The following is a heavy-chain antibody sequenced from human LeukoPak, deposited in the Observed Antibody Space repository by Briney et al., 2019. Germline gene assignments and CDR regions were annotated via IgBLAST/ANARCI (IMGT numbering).Heavy chain of an antibody. J-gene: IGHJ4*02. Sequence: PSETLSLTCTVSGGSISSYYWSWIRQPPGKGLEWIGYIYTSGSTNYNPSLKSRVTISVDTSKNQFSLKLSSVTAADTAVYYYGGGDTAMATDYWGQGTLVTVSS. CDR2: IYTSGST. CDR1: GGSISSYY. D-gene: IGHD5-18*01. V-gene: IGHV4-4*09. CDR3: GGGDTAMATDY.